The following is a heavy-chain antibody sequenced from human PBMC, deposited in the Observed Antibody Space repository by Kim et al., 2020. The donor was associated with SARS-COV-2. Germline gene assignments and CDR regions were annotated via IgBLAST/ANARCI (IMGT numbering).Heavy chain of an antibody. CDR3: ARYDSSGYSDY. CDR2: T. Sequence: TYSHPPLKVRVTISVDTSKNQFSLKMSSVTAADTALYYCARYDSSGYSDYWGQGTLVTVSS. J-gene: IGHJ4*02. D-gene: IGHD3-22*01. V-gene: IGHV4-39*01.